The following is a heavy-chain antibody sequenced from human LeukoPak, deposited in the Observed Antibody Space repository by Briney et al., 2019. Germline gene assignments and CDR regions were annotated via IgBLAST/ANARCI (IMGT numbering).Heavy chain of an antibody. V-gene: IGHV3-11*01. J-gene: IGHJ6*02. CDR2: ISSSGSTI. D-gene: IGHD3-10*01. Sequence: GGSLRLSCAASGFTFSDYYMSWIHQAPGKGLEWVSYISSSGSTIYYADSVKGRFTISRDSAKNSLYLQMNSLRAEDTAVYYCASYTRVRGVIMRDSYYYYGMDVWGQGTTVTVSS. CDR1: GFTFSDYY. CDR3: ASYTRVRGVIMRDSYYYYGMDV.